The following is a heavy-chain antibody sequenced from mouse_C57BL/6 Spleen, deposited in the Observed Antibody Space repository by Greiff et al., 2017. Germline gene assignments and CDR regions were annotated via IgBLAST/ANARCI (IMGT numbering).Heavy chain of an antibody. V-gene: IGHV1-52*01. CDR1: GYTFTSYW. J-gene: IGHJ1*03. CDR3: AKGLYEGYWYFDV. Sequence: QVHVKQPGAELVRPGSSVKLSCKASGYTFTSYWMHWVKQRPIQGLEWIGNIDPSDSETHYNQKFKDKATLTVDKSSSTAYMQLSSLTSEDSAVYYCAKGLYEGYWYFDVWGTGTTATVSS. CDR2: IDPSDSET. D-gene: IGHD2-3*01.